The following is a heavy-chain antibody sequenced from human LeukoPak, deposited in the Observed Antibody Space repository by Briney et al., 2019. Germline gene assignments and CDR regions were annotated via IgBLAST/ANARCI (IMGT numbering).Heavy chain of an antibody. CDR1: GGTFSSYA. J-gene: IGHJ4*02. D-gene: IGHD3-3*01. Sequence: ASVKVSCKASGGTFSSYAISWVRQAPGQGLEWMGGIIPIFGTANYAQKFQGRVTITADESTTTAYMELSSLRSEDTAVYYCALRAYYDFWSGHQSQYWGQGTLVTVSS. V-gene: IGHV1-69*13. CDR2: IIPIFGTA. CDR3: ALRAYYDFWSGHQSQY.